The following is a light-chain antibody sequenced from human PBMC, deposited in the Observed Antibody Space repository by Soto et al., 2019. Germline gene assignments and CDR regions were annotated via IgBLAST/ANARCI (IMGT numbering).Light chain of an antibody. V-gene: IGKV3-15*01. CDR2: SGD. Sequence: EVVVTQSPDTLSLSPGETATLSCRASQSVSSSVAWYQHKPGQSPRLVVYSGDKRAPGIPPRFSGSGSGTDVTLTISSLQPEDFATYYCQQANSFPITFGQGTRLEIK. CDR3: QQANSFPIT. J-gene: IGKJ5*01. CDR1: QSVSSS.